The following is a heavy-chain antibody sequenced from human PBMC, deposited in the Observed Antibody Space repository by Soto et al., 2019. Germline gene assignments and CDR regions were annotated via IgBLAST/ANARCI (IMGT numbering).Heavy chain of an antibody. J-gene: IGHJ4*02. Sequence: PSETLSLTRTVSGGSISSYYWSWIRQPPGKGLEWIGYIYYSGSTNYNPSLKSRVTISVDTSKNQFSLKLSSVTAADTAVYHCARRWGTTFDYWGQGTLVTVS. CDR3: ARRWGTTFDY. V-gene: IGHV4-59*08. CDR1: GGSISSYY. D-gene: IGHD3-16*01. CDR2: IYYSGST.